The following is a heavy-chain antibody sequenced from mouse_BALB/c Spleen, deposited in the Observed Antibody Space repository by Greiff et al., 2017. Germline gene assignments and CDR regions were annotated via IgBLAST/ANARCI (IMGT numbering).Heavy chain of an antibody. J-gene: IGHJ4*01. CDR1: GFSLTSYG. CDR2: IWSGGST. V-gene: IGHV2-2*02. D-gene: IGHD2-2*01. CDR3: ARNGGYDDAMDY. Sequence: VQLVESGPGLVQPSQSMSITCTVSGFSLTSYGVHWVRQSPGKGLEWLGVIWSGGSTDYNAAFISRLSISKDNSKSQVFFKMNSLQANDTAIYYCARNGGYDDAMDYWGQGTSVTVSS.